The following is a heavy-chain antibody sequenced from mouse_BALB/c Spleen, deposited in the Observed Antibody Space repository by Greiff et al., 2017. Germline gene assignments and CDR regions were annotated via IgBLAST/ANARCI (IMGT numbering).Heavy chain of an antibody. CDR3: ARGSYDYDTLYYAMDY. CDR2: ISSGGST. D-gene: IGHD2-4*01. J-gene: IGHJ4*01. CDR1: GFTFSSYA. V-gene: IGHV5-6-5*01. Sequence: EVKLVESGGGLVKPGGSLKLSCAASGFTFSSYAMSWVRQTPEKRLEWVASISSGGSTYYPDSVKGRFTISRDNARNILYLQMSSLRSEDTAMYYCARGSYDYDTLYYAMDYWGQGTSVTVSS.